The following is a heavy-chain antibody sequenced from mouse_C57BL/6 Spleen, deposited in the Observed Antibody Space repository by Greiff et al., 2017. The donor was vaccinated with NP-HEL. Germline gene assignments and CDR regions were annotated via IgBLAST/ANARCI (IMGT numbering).Heavy chain of an antibody. Sequence: VQLQESGAELVRPGTSVKVSCKASGYAFTNYLIEWVKQRPGQGLEWIGVINPGSGGTNYNEKFKGKATLTADKSSSTAYMQISSLTSEDSAVYFCARERSTMVTTGFAYWGQGTLVTVSA. V-gene: IGHV1-54*01. CDR1: GYAFTNYL. J-gene: IGHJ3*01. D-gene: IGHD2-2*01. CDR2: INPGSGGT. CDR3: ARERSTMVTTGFAY.